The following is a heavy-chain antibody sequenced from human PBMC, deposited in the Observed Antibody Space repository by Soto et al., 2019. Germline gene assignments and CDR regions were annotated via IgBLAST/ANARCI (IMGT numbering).Heavy chain of an antibody. CDR2: ISYDGSNK. CDR1: GFTFSSYG. Sequence: QVQLVESGGGVVQPGRSLRLSCAASGFTFSSYGMHWVRQAPGKGLEWVAVISYDGSNKYYADSVKGRFTISRDNSKNTLYLQMNSLRAEDTAVYYCAKERCPWGVTEFGYWGQGTLVTVSS. J-gene: IGHJ4*02. V-gene: IGHV3-30*18. D-gene: IGHD2-21*02. CDR3: AKERCPWGVTEFGY.